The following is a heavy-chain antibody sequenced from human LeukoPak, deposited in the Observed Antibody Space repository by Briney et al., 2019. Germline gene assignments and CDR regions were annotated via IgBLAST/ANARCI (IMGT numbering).Heavy chain of an antibody. CDR1: GFTFSDYY. CDR2: ISSSGSTI. Sequence: GGSLRLSCAASGFTFSDYYMSWIRQAPGKGLEWVSYISSSGSTIYYADSMKGRFTISRDNAKNSLYLQMNSLRAEDTAVYYCARRIGYSLDGWYYYGMDVWGQGTTVTVSS. CDR3: ARRIGYSLDGWYYYGMDV. J-gene: IGHJ6*02. D-gene: IGHD5-18*01. V-gene: IGHV3-11*01.